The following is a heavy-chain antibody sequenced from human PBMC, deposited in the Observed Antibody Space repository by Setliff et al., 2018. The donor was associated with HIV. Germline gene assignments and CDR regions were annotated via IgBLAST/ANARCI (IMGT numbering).Heavy chain of an antibody. J-gene: IGHJ5*01. V-gene: IGHV3-48*03. CDR3: ARGWFDS. CDR1: GFTFSSSE. Sequence: QAGGSLRLSCAASGFTFSSSEMNWVRQAPGKGLEWVSYISSSPNTIYYADSVKGRFTISRDNAKNSLYLQMNSLRAEDTAVYYCARGWFDSWGQGTLVTAPQ. CDR2: ISSSPNTI.